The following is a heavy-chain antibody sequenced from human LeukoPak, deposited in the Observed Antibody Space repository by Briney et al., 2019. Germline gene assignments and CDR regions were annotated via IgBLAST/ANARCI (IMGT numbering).Heavy chain of an antibody. Sequence: ASVKVSCKASGYTFTGYYMHWVRQAPGQGLEWMGWINPNSGGTNYAQKFQGRVTMTRDTSISTAYMELSRLRSDDTAVYYCARDAGVVISLFDYWGQGTLVTVSS. D-gene: IGHD3-3*01. CDR3: ARDAGVVISLFDY. J-gene: IGHJ4*02. V-gene: IGHV1-2*02. CDR1: GYTFTGYY. CDR2: INPNSGGT.